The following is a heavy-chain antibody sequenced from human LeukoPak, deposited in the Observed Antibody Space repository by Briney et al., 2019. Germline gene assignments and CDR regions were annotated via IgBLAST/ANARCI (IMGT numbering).Heavy chain of an antibody. Sequence: ASVKVSCKASGYTSTSYAMNWVRQAPGQGLEWMGWINTNTGNPTYAQGFTGRFVFSLDTSVSTAYLQISSLKAEDTAVYYCAREGVAAAAYNWFDPWGQGTLVTVSS. V-gene: IGHV7-4-1*02. CDR2: INTNTGNP. J-gene: IGHJ5*02. CDR1: GYTSTSYA. CDR3: AREGVAAAAYNWFDP. D-gene: IGHD6-13*01.